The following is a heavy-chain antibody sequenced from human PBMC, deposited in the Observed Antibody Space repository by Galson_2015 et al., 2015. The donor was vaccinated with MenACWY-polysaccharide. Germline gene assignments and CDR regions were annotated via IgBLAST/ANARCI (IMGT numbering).Heavy chain of an antibody. Sequence: SLRLSCAASGFTFNSYTMSWVRQAPGKGLEWVSAISGSGASTYYADSVKGRFTISRDNSKSTLYLQMNSQRAEDTAVYYCADPGLSTGRSSDVDYWGQGTLVTVSS. CDR3: ADPGLSTGRSSDVDY. V-gene: IGHV3-23*01. D-gene: IGHD6-25*01. CDR2: ISGSGAST. CDR1: GFTFNSYT. J-gene: IGHJ4*02.